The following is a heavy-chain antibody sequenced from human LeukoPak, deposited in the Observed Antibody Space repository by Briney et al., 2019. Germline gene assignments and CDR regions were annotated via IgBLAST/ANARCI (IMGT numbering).Heavy chain of an antibody. CDR2: VYYSGTT. D-gene: IGHD3-16*02. CDR1: GGSIGSYY. J-gene: IGHJ5*02. Sequence: SETLSLTCTVSGGSIGSYYWNWIRQPPEKGLEWIGYVYYSGTTSYNPSLKSRVTISVDTSKNQFSLKLSSVTATDTAMYYCARQHYLGELSLPWFDPWGQGTLVTVSS. CDR3: ARQHYLGELSLPWFDP. V-gene: IGHV4-59*08.